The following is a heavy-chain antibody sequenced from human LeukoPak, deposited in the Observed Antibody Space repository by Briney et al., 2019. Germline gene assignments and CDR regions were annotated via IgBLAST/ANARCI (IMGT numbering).Heavy chain of an antibody. CDR3: ARRYDSSGYYST. J-gene: IGHJ5*02. V-gene: IGHV3-21*01. Sequence: GGSLRLSCAASGFTFSSYSMNWVRQAPGKGLGWVSSISSSSSYIYYADSVKGRFTISRDNAKNSLYLQMNSLRAEDTAVYYCARRYDSSGYYSTWGQGTLVTVSS. CDR2: ISSSSSYI. D-gene: IGHD3-22*01. CDR1: GFTFSSYS.